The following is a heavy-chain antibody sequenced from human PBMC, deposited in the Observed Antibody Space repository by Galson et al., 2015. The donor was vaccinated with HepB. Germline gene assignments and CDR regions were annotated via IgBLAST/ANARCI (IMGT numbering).Heavy chain of an antibody. J-gene: IGHJ4*02. CDR2: IIPIFGKA. CDR3: AREGYVDTAMLTPFDY. Sequence: SVKVSCKASGGTFSSYAISWVRQAPGQGLEWMGGIIPIFGKANYAQKFQGRVTITADESTNTAYMELSGLRSEDTAVYYCAREGYVDTAMLTPFDYWGQGTLVTVSS. D-gene: IGHD5-18*01. V-gene: IGHV1-69*13. CDR1: GGTFSSYA.